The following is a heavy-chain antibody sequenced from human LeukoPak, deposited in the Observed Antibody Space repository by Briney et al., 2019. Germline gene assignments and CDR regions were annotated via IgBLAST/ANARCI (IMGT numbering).Heavy chain of an antibody. D-gene: IGHD3-9*01. CDR3: ARGAKYYDILTGYRGNLALDY. J-gene: IGHJ4*02. CDR1: GYTFTSYG. CDR2: ISAYNGNT. Sequence: ASVKVSCKASGYTFTSYGISWVRQAPGQGLEWMGWISAYNGNTNYAQELQGRVTMTTDTSTSTAYMELRSLRSDDTAVYYCARGAKYYDILTGYRGNLALDYWGQGTLVTVSS. V-gene: IGHV1-18*04.